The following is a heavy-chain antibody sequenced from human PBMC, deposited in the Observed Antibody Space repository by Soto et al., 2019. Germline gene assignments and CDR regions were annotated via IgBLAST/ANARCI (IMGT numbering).Heavy chain of an antibody. CDR1: RYTFTSYD. CDR2: MNPNSGNT. Sequence: APVKLSSKASRYTFTSYDINWVRQATGQGLEWMGWMNPNSGNTGYAQKFQGRVTMTTDTSTSTDYMELRSLRSDDTAVYYCVMVRRVTVFDYWGQGTLVTVS. CDR3: VMVRRVTVFDY. J-gene: IGHJ4*02. D-gene: IGHD3-10*01. V-gene: IGHV1-8*01.